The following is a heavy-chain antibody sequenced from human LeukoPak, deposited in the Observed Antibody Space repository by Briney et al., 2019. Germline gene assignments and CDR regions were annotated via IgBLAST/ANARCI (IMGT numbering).Heavy chain of an antibody. CDR2: IIPIFGTA. J-gene: IGHJ5*02. D-gene: IGHD3-3*01. CDR3: ARGGGYYTGHWFDP. CDR1: GGTFSSYA. V-gene: IGHV1-69*06. Sequence: EAPVKVSCKASGGTFSSYAISWVRQAPGQGLEWMGGIIPIFGTANYAQKFQGRVTITADKSTSTAYMELSSLRSEDTAVYYCARGGGYYTGHWFDPWGQGTLVTVSS.